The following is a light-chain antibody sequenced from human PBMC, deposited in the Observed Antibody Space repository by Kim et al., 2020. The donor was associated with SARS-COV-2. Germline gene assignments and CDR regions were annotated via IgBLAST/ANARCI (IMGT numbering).Light chain of an antibody. CDR2: GAS. J-gene: IGKJ2*03. V-gene: IGKV3-15*01. CDR3: QQFNNWPLYS. CDR1: QTVNTH. Sequence: VSPWQRATLACPASQTVNTHLAWYQQKPGQTPRLLIYGASPRASGVPPRVSGSGSGTEFTLTISSLQSEDFAVYYCQQFNNWPLYSFGQGTKLEI.